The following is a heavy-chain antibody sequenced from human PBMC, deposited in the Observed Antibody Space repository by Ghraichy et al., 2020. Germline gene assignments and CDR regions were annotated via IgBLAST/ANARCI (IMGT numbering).Heavy chain of an antibody. D-gene: IGHD3-9*01. V-gene: IGHV3-23*01. CDR2: ISGSGGST. CDR3: AKGRYYDILTGYIFDP. CDR1: GFTFSSYA. J-gene: IGHJ5*02. Sequence: GGSLRLSCAASGFTFSSYAMSWVRQAPGKGLEWVSAISGSGGSTYYADSVKGRFTISRDNSKNTLYLQMNSLRAEDTAVYYCAKGRYYDILTGYIFDPWGQGTLVTVSS.